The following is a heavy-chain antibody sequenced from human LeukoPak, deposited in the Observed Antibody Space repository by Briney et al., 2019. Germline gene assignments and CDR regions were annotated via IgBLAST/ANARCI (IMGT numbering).Heavy chain of an antibody. CDR1: GYTFTSYD. Sequence: GASVKVSCKASGYTFTSYDINWVRQATGQGLEWMGWMNPNSGNTGYAQKFQGRVTMTRNTSISTAYMELSSLRSEDTAVYYCARSKVYSSGWLKVGRDAFDIWGQGTMVTVSS. CDR3: ARSKVYSSGWLKVGRDAFDI. CDR2: MNPNSGNT. J-gene: IGHJ3*02. D-gene: IGHD6-19*01. V-gene: IGHV1-8*01.